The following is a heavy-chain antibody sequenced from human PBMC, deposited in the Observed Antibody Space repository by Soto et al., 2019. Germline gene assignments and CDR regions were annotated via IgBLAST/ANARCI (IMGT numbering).Heavy chain of an antibody. Sequence: QVRLVRSGAEVKKPGASVKVSCKASGYTFITHGISWVRQAPGQGLEWMGRISAYNGDTKYAQKFQDRVTLTTDKSTTTAYMEMRSLRSDDTAVYYCARDGTGGVLGLNKYYYVDVWGEGTTVTVSS. CDR2: ISAYNGDT. CDR3: ARDGTGGVLGLNKYYYVDV. D-gene: IGHD2-8*02. J-gene: IGHJ6*03. CDR1: GYTFITHG. V-gene: IGHV1-18*01.